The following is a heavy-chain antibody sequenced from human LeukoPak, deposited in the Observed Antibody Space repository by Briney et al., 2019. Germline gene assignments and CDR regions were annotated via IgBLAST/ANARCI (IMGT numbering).Heavy chain of an antibody. CDR2: INPSGGST. Sequence: ASVKVSCKASGYTFTSYYMHWVRQAPGQGLEWMGIINPSGGSTSYAQKFQGRVTMTRDMSTRTVYMELSSLRSEDTAVYYCARDRSSGQQLFYYYYYYMDVWGKGTTVTVSS. D-gene: IGHD6-13*01. CDR1: GYTFTSYY. CDR3: ARDRSSGQQLFYYYYYYMDV. J-gene: IGHJ6*03. V-gene: IGHV1-46*01.